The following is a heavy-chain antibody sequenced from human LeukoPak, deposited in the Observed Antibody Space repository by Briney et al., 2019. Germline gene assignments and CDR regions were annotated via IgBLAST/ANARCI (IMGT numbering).Heavy chain of an antibody. CDR2: IYYSGST. CDR1: GGSISSSSYY. V-gene: IGHV4-39*01. D-gene: IGHD3-16*02. CDR3: ASTKILGELSLYDY. J-gene: IGHJ4*02. Sequence: SETLSLTCTVSGGSISSSSYYWGWIRQPPGKGLEWIGSIYYSGSTYYNPSLKSRVTISVDTSKNQFSLKLSSVTAADTAVYYCASTKILGELSLYDYWGQGTLVTVSS.